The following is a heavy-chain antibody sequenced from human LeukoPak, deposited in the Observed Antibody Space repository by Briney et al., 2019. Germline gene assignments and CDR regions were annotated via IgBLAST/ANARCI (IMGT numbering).Heavy chain of an antibody. Sequence: SETLSLTCTVSGYSISSGYYWGWIRQPPGKGLEWIGSIYHSGSTYYNPSLKSRVTISVDTSKNQFSLKLSSVTAADTAVYYCARKYYDFWSGYYTDAFDIWGQGTMVTVSS. V-gene: IGHV4-38-2*02. J-gene: IGHJ3*02. CDR2: IYHSGST. CDR1: GYSISSGYY. D-gene: IGHD3-3*01. CDR3: ARKYYDFWSGYYTDAFDI.